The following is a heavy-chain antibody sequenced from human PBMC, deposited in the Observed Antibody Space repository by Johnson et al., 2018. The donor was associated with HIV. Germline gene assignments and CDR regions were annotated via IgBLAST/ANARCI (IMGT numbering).Heavy chain of an antibody. D-gene: IGHD6-19*01. CDR2: ISYDGSNK. CDR3: ASTSSGWFYAFDL. J-gene: IGHJ3*01. V-gene: IGHV3-30-3*01. CDR1: GFTFSSYA. Sequence: QVQLVESGGGVVQPGRSLRLSCAASGFTFSSYAMHWVRQAPGKGLEWVAVISYDGSNKYYADSVKGRFTISRDNSKNTLYLQMNSLRAEDTAVYYCASTSSGWFYAFDLWGQGTMVTVSS.